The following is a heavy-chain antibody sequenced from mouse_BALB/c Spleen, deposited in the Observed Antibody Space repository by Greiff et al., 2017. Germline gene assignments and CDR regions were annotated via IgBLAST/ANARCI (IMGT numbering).Heavy chain of an antibody. CDR1: GFTFSSFG. CDR2: ISSGSSTI. Sequence: EVKLMESGGGLVQPGGSRKLSCAASGFTFSSFGMHWVRQAPEKGLEWVAYISSGSSTIYYADTVKGRFTISRDNPKNTLFLQMTSLRSEDTAMYYCARDYRYDGPGAMDYWGKGTSVTVSS. D-gene: IGHD2-14*01. J-gene: IGHJ4*01. V-gene: IGHV5-17*02. CDR3: ARDYRYDGPGAMDY.